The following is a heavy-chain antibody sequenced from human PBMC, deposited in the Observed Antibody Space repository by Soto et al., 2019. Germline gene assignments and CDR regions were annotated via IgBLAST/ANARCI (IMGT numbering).Heavy chain of an antibody. CDR3: ARGLGSGWYGVWFDP. J-gene: IGHJ5*02. V-gene: IGHV4-34*01. CDR2: INHSGST. Sequence: SETLSLTCAVYGGSFSGYYWGWIRQPPGKWLEWIGEINHSGSTNYNPSLKSRVTISVDTSKNQFSLKLSSVTAADTAVYYCARGLGSGWYGVWFDPWGQGXLVTVYS. CDR1: GGSFSGYY. D-gene: IGHD6-19*01.